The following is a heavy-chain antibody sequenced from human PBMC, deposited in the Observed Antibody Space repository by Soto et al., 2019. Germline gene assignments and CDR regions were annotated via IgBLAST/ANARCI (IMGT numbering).Heavy chain of an antibody. D-gene: IGHD3-22*01. J-gene: IGHJ4*02. CDR2: IYYSGST. V-gene: IGHV4-31*03. Sequence: SETLSLTCTVSGVSISSGGYYWSWIRQHPGKGLEWIGYIYYSGSTYYNPSLESRVTISVDTSKNQFSLKLSSVTAADTAVYYCARRGYYDSSGYYLDYWGQGTLVTVSS. CDR1: GVSISSGGYY. CDR3: ARRGYYDSSGYYLDY.